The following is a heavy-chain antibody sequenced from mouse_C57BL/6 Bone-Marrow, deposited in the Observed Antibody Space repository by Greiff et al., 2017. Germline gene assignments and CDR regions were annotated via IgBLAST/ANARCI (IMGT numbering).Heavy chain of an antibody. CDR2: IYPRSGNT. Sequence: VKLMESGAELARPGASVKLSCKASGYTFTSYGISWVKQRTGQGLEWIGEIYPRSGNTYYNEKFKGKDTLTADKSSSTAYMELRSLTSEDSAVYFCAREGYYGNYAMDYWGQGTSVTVSS. J-gene: IGHJ4*01. CDR1: GYTFTSYG. D-gene: IGHD1-1*01. CDR3: AREGYYGNYAMDY. V-gene: IGHV1-81*01.